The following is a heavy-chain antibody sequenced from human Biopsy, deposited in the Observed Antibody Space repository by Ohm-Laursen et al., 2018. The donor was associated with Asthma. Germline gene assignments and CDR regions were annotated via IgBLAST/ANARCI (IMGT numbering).Heavy chain of an antibody. Sequence: SLRLSCSAPGFTFSRYGMHWVRQAPGKGLEWVAVISFDGSNKDFADSVKGRFTISRDNSKDTLYLQVNSLRGDDTAVYYCARGKTWGRSYYFDYWGQGTLVTVSS. J-gene: IGHJ4*02. CDR1: GFTFSRYG. CDR2: ISFDGSNK. CDR3: ARGKTWGRSYYFDY. D-gene: IGHD6-6*01. V-gene: IGHV3-30*03.